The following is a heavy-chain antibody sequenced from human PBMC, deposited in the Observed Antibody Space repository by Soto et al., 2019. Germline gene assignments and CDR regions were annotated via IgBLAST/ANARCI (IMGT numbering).Heavy chain of an antibody. CDR1: GGSISSSSYY. Sequence: SETLSLTCTVSGGSISSSSYYWGWIRQPPGKGLEWIGSIYYSGSTYYNPFLKSRVTISVDTSKNQFSLKLSSVTAAETAVYYCEREESTVNFDYWGQGTLVTVSS. CDR2: IYYSGST. CDR3: EREESTVNFDY. J-gene: IGHJ4*02. V-gene: IGHV4-39*02. D-gene: IGHD4-17*01.